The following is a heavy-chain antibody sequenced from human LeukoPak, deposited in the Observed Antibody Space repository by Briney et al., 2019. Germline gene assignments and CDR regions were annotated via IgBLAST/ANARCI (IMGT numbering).Heavy chain of an antibody. CDR2: ISYDGSIK. V-gene: IGHV3-30*04. CDR1: GFTFSSYD. CDR3: ARDSLRAALHYMDV. Sequence: PGRSLRLSCAASGFTFSSYDMNWVRQVPGRGLEWLALISYDGSIKYYADSVKGRFTISRDNSKNTFYLQLNTLRAEDTAVYYCARDSLRAALHYMDVWGKGATVTVSS. D-gene: IGHD2-8*01. J-gene: IGHJ6*03.